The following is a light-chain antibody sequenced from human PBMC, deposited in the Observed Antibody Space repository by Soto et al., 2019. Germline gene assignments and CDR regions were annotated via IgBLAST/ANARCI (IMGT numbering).Light chain of an antibody. CDR2: AAS. Sequence: DIQMTQSPSSLSASVGDTVTITCRASQSISVHLNWYQQKGGKVPKLLIYAASNLYSGVPSRFSGSGSETDFPLTISSLPPEDVATYYCQQSYITPYTFGQGTRLEIK. CDR1: QSISVH. V-gene: IGKV1-39*01. J-gene: IGKJ2*01. CDR3: QQSYITPYT.